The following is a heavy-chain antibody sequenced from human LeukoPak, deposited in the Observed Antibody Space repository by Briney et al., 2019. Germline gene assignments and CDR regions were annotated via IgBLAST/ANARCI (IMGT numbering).Heavy chain of an antibody. CDR2: ISSNGDST. V-gene: IGHV3-64*01. CDR1: GFTLSSYG. CDR3: SRSTATVIIMDV. J-gene: IGHJ6*04. Sequence: GGSLRLSCAASGFTLSSYGMHWVRQAPGKGLEYVSAISSNGDSTYYANSVKGRFTISRDNSKNTVYLQMGSLRGEDAAVYYCSRSTATVIIMDVWGKGTTVTVSP. D-gene: IGHD5-18*01.